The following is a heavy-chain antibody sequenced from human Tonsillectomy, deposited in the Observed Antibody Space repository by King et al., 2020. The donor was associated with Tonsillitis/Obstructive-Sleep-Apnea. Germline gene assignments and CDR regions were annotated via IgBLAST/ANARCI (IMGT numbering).Heavy chain of an antibody. V-gene: IGHV3-53*01. CDR2: IFIGGIT. CDR1: GFTVSSNY. Sequence: VQLVESGGGLIQPGGSLRLSCAASGFTVSSNYMSWVRQAPGKGLDWVSVIFIGGITDYADSVKGRFTISRDNSKNTLYFQMNSLRAEDTAVYYCARKYYDILTGYYEGDYFDYWGQGTLVTVSS. J-gene: IGHJ4*02. D-gene: IGHD3-9*01. CDR3: ARKYYDILTGYYEGDYFDY.